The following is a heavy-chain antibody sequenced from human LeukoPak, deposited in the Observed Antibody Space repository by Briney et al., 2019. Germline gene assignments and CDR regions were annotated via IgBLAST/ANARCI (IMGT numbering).Heavy chain of an antibody. V-gene: IGHV4-34*01. J-gene: IGHJ5*02. CDR3: ASRGRAAGTGWFDP. CDR2: INHSGST. D-gene: IGHD6-13*01. CDR1: GGSFSGYY. Sequence: SETLSLTCAVYGGSFSGYYWSWIRQPPGKGLEWIGEINHSGSTNYNPSLKSRVTISVDTSKNQFSLKLSSVTAADTAVYYCASRGRAAGTGWFDPWGQGTLVTVSS.